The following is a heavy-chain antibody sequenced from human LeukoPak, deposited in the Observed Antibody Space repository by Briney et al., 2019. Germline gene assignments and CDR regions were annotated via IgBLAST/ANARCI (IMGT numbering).Heavy chain of an antibody. CDR3: ARDFVWLVLDY. J-gene: IGHJ4*02. CDR1: GYTFTGYY. V-gene: IGHV1-2*02. Sequence: GASVKVSCKASGYTFTGYYLHWVRLAPGQGLDWMGWINPKSGDANYAQKFQGRVTMTRDTSISTAYMELSRLRSDDTAVYYCARDFVWLVLDYWGQGTLVTVSS. CDR2: INPKSGDA. D-gene: IGHD6-19*01.